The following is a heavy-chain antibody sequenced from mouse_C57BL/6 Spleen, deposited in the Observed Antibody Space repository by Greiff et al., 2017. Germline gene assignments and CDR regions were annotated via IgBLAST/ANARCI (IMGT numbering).Heavy chain of an antibody. Sequence: QVQLQQPGAELVRPGSSVKLSCKASGYTFTSYWMDWVKQRPGQGLEWIGNIYPSDSETHYNQKFKDNATLTVDKSSSSAYMQLSSLTSEDSAVYYGARWGVYDGGFAYWGQGTLVTVSA. CDR3: ARWGVYDGGFAY. V-gene: IGHV1-61*01. D-gene: IGHD2-12*01. CDR1: GYTFTSYW. CDR2: IYPSDSET. J-gene: IGHJ3*01.